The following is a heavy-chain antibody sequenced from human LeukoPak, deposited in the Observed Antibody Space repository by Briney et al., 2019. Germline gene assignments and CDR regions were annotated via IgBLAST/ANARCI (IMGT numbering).Heavy chain of an antibody. J-gene: IGHJ4*02. D-gene: IGHD3-9*01. CDR3: ARWNYDSLTGYYIDY. V-gene: IGHV3-33*01. CDR2: MWYDGSNK. CDR1: GFTLSSYG. Sequence: PGRSLRLSCAASGFTLSSYGMHWVRQAPGKGLEWVAVMWYDGSNKYYADSVQGRFTISRDSSKNTLYLQMNSLRAEDTAVYYCARWNYDSLTGYYIDYWGQGTLVAVSS.